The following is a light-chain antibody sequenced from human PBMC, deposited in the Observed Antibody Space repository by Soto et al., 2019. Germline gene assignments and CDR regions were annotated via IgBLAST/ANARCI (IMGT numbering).Light chain of an antibody. CDR1: QSVSSSY. J-gene: IGKJ4*01. Sequence: EIVLTQSPGTLSLSPGERATLSCRARQSVSSSYLAWYHQKPGQAPRLLIYGASSRATGIPARFSGSGSGTDFTLTISRLEPEDFAVYYCQQYDSAPLTFGGGTKVEIK. V-gene: IGKV3-20*01. CDR3: QQYDSAPLT. CDR2: GAS.